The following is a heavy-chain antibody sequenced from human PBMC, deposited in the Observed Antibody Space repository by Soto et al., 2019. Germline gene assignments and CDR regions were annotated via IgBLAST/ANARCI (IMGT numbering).Heavy chain of an antibody. Sequence: EVQLLESGGGLVQPGGALRLSCAASGFTFNNCVMNWVRQAPGKGLEWVSRIGNSGIRTFYADSVKGRFTISRVNSKNPLFLEMNSLRADDTSVYYCAKGLFGSSWYIEYWGQGTLVTVSS. J-gene: IGHJ4*02. CDR1: GFTFNNCV. CDR3: AKGLFGSSWYIEY. CDR2: IGNSGIRT. V-gene: IGHV3-23*01. D-gene: IGHD6-13*01.